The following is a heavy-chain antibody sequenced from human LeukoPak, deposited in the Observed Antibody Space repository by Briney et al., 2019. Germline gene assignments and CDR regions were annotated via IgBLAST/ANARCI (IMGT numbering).Heavy chain of an antibody. D-gene: IGHD3-10*01. CDR3: AREVGSDGSWHLNDDGAFDI. CDR1: GFTFSSYS. V-gene: IGHV3-21*01. J-gene: IGHJ3*02. CDR2: ISSSSSYI. Sequence: GGSLRLSCAASGFTFSSYSMNWVRQAPGKGLEWVSSISSSSSYIYYADSVKGRFTISRDNAKNSLYLQMNSLRAEDTAVYYCAREVGSDGSWHLNDDGAFDIWGQGTMVTVSS.